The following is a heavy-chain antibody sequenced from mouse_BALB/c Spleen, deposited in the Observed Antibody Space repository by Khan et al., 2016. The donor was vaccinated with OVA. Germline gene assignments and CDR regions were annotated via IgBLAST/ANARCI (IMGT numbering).Heavy chain of an antibody. D-gene: IGHD4-1*01. J-gene: IGHJ3*01. CDR1: GFTFSSYS. CDR2: ISSGGDYT. V-gene: IGHV5-6*01. Sequence: EVELVESGGDLVKPGGSLKLSCAASGFTFSSYSMSWVRQTPDKRLEWVATISSGGDYTYYPDNVKGRFTISRDHDKNTLYLKMSSLKSEDTAIYYCASHLTGSFAYWGQGTLVTVSA. CDR3: ASHLTGSFAY.